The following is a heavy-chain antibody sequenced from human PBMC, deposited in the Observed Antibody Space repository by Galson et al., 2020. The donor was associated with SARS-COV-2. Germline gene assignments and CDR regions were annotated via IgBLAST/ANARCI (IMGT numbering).Heavy chain of an antibody. D-gene: IGHD2-2*03. Sequence: ASVKVSCKASGYTFTSYDINWVRQATGQGLAWMGWMNPNSGNTGYAQKFQGRVTLTRNTTISTAYMELSSLRSEDKAVYYCARASLDIVVVPAAKVDDYYYYMDVWGKGTTVTVSS. CDR3: ARASLDIVVVPAAKVDDYYYYMDV. CDR1: GYTFTSYD. J-gene: IGHJ6*03. V-gene: IGHV1-8*01. CDR2: MNPNSGNT.